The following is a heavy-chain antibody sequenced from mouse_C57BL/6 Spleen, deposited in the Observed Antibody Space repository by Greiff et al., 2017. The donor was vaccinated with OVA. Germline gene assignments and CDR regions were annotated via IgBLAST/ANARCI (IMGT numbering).Heavy chain of an antibody. CDR1: GYTFTSYW. Sequence: QVQLKQPGAELVRPGSSVKLSCKASGYTFTSYWMHWVKQRPIQGLEWIGNIDPSDSETHYNQKFTDKATLTVDKSSSTAYMQLSSLTSEDSAVYYCAREETTVVKYFDVWGTGTTVTVSS. J-gene: IGHJ1*03. D-gene: IGHD1-1*01. V-gene: IGHV1-52*01. CDR3: AREETTVVKYFDV. CDR2: IDPSDSET.